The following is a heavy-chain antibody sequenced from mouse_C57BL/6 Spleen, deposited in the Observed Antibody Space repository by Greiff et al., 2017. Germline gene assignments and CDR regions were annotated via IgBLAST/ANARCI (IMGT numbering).Heavy chain of an antibody. CDR2: INPNNGGT. J-gene: IGHJ3*01. Sequence: EVQLQQSGPELVKPGASVKMSCKASGYTFTDYNMHWVKQSQGKSLEWIGYINPNNGGTSYTQKFKGKATLTVSKSSSTAYMELRSLTSEDSAVYYCARGDYGAWFAYWGQGTLVTVSA. V-gene: IGHV1-22*01. CDR3: ARGDYGAWFAY. D-gene: IGHD2-4*01. CDR1: GYTFTDYN.